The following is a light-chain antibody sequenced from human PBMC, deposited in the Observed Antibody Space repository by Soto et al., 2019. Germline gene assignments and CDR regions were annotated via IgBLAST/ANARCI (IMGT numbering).Light chain of an antibody. J-gene: IGLJ2*01. V-gene: IGLV3-21*04. CDR2: YDR. CDR3: QVWDSTNDHVV. Sequence: SYELTQPPSVSVAPGQTARITCGGNNIGSESVHWYQQRPGQAPLLVIYYDRDRPSGIPERFSGSKSGNTATLTVIRVEAGDEADYYCQVWDSTNDHVVFGGGTKLTVL. CDR1: NIGSES.